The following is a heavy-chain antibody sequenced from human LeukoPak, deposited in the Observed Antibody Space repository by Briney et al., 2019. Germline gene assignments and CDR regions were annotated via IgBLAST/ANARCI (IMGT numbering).Heavy chain of an antibody. Sequence: ASVKVSCKASGYTFTTYGISWVRQAPGQGLEWMGWISAYNGNTNYAQKFQGRVTMTTDTSTSTAYMKLRSLRSDDTAVYYCARDVGSLYDFWSGHIDYWGQGTLVTVSS. V-gene: IGHV1-18*01. J-gene: IGHJ4*02. CDR3: ARDVGSLYDFWSGHIDY. D-gene: IGHD3-3*01. CDR2: ISAYNGNT. CDR1: GYTFTTYG.